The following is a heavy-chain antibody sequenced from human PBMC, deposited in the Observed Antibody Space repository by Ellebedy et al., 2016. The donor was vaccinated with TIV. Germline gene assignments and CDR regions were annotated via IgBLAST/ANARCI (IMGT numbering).Heavy chain of an antibody. CDR3: ARVSTNYYYGLDV. CDR1: GGSISSYY. V-gene: IGHV4-59*13. CDR2: INYSGST. J-gene: IGHJ6*02. D-gene: IGHD3-16*02. Sequence: GSLRLSXPVSGGSISSYYWSWVRQPPGKGLEWIGYINYSGSTSYNPSLKSRVNMSIDASKIQFSLMLRSVSAADTAVYYCARVSTNYYYGLDVWGQGTTVAVSS.